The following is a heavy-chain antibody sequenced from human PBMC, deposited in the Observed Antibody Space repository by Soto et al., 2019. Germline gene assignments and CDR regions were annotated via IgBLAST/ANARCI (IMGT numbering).Heavy chain of an antibody. CDR1: GSAIMSRGFT. V-gene: IGHV4-31*03. J-gene: IGHJ6*02. D-gene: IGHD3-16*02. CDR2: ISHSGST. CDR3: ATIGVSGYLAV. Sequence: ILALSCSVSGSAIMSRGFTWPRLRQHAGKGLEWLGYISHSGSTDYNPSLTSRLSISGDTSKNPFSLTLTSVTAADAAVYYCATIGVSGYLAVWGQGTTVTVS.